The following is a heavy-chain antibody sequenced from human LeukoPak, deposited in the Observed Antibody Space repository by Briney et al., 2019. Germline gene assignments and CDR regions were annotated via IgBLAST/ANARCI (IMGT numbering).Heavy chain of an antibody. CDR3: TKAAVYSINWTPFDD. CDR1: GFTFSIYG. Sequence: GTSLRLSFAASGFTFSIYGMHWVRQAPGKGLEWVALFSADEINIYYADSVKGRFTISRDNSKNMLYLQMDSLRAEDTAVYYCTKAAVYSINWTPFDDWGQGTLVTVSS. CDR2: FSADEINI. D-gene: IGHD6-13*01. V-gene: IGHV3-30*18. J-gene: IGHJ4*02.